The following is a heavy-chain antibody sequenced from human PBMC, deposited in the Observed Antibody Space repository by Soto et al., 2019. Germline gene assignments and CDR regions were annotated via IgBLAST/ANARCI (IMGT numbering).Heavy chain of an antibody. CDR2: IIPILGIA. J-gene: IGHJ5*02. Sequence: QVQLVQSGAEVKKPGSSVMVSCKASGGTFSSYTISWVRQAPGQGLEWMGRIIPILGIANYAQKFQGRVTITADKSTSTAYMELSSLRSEDTAVYYCARDNCSGGSCYGGWFDPWGQGTLVTVSS. D-gene: IGHD2-15*01. CDR3: ARDNCSGGSCYGGWFDP. V-gene: IGHV1-69*08. CDR1: GGTFSSYT.